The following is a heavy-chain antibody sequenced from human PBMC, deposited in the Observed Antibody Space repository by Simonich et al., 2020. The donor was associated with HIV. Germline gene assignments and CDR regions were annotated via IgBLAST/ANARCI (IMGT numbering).Heavy chain of an antibody. D-gene: IGHD2-2*01. Sequence: QVQLQQWGAGLLKPSETLSLTCAVYGGYFGGYYWSWIRQPPGKGLVWIGEIKHSASTNYNPSLKSRVTISVDTSKNQFSLKLSSVTAADTAVYYCARGFYQRLYYFDYWGQGTLVTVSS. V-gene: IGHV4-34*01. CDR2: IKHSAST. J-gene: IGHJ4*02. CDR1: GGYFGGYY. CDR3: ARGFYQRLYYFDY.